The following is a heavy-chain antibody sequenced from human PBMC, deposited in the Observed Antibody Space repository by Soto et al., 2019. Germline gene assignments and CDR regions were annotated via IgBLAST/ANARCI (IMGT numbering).Heavy chain of an antibody. CDR1: GGTFSSYA. D-gene: IGHD2-2*02. Sequence: QVQLVQSGAEVKKPGSSVKVSCKASGGTFSSYAISWVRQAPGQGLEWMGGIIPIFGTANNEQKFQGRVTITADESTSTAYMELSSLRSEDTAVYYCARGVCSTSCYTRGMDVWGQGTTVTVSS. CDR3: ARGVCSTSCYTRGMDV. J-gene: IGHJ6*02. V-gene: IGHV1-69*01. CDR2: IIPIFGTA.